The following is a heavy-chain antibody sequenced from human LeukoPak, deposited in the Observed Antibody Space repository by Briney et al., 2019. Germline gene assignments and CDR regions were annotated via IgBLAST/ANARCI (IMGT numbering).Heavy chain of an antibody. J-gene: IGHJ4*02. Sequence: GGSLRLSCAASGFTFSSYGMHWVRQAPGKGLEWVALISFDGSQKYYADSVKGRFTISRDNSKNTLYLQMNSLRAEDTAVYYCARRSNGDLSGWYGGSFDYWGQGTLVTVSS. CDR2: ISFDGSQK. D-gene: IGHD6-19*01. V-gene: IGHV3-30*02. CDR3: ARRSNGDLSGWYGGSFDY. CDR1: GFTFSSYG.